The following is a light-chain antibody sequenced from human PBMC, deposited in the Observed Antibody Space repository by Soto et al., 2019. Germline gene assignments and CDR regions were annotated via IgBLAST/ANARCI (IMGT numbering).Light chain of an antibody. CDR2: LEGSGSY. Sequence: QSVLTQSSSASASLGSSVKLTCTLSSGHSSYIIAWHQQQPGKAPRYLMKLEGSGSYNKGSGVPDRFSGSSSGADRYLTISNLQFEDEADYYCETWDQRVFGGGTKLTVL. J-gene: IGLJ3*02. CDR3: ETWDQRV. V-gene: IGLV4-60*02. CDR1: SGHSSYI.